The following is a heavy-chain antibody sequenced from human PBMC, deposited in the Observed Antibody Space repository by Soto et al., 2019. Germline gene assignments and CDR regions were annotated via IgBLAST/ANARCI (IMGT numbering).Heavy chain of an antibody. Sequence: QVQLQESGPGLVKPSQTLSLTCTVSGGSISSGGYYWSWIRQHPGKGLEWIGYIYYSGSTYYNPALKSRVTVSVGTSENHFSLKLRSVTAADTAVYYCASRRGGYCSGGRCYFVSSFDYWGQGPLVTVSS. CDR3: ASRRGGYCSGGRCYFVSSFDY. J-gene: IGHJ4*02. CDR2: IYYSGST. CDR1: GGSISSGGYY. D-gene: IGHD2-15*01. V-gene: IGHV4-31*03.